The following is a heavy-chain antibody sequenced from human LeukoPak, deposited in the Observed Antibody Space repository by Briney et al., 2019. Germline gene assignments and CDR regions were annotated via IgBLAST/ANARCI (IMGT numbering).Heavy chain of an antibody. V-gene: IGHV3-7*02. CDR2: IKQDGSET. CDR1: EFTFSGYW. D-gene: IGHD5-12*01. CDR3: ARAQWRRPDY. Sequence: VGSLRLSRAASEFTFSGYWMSWFRQAPGKGLEWVATIKQDGSETDYVDSVKGRFTISRDNAKNSLYLQMNRLRIEDTAVYYCARAQWRRPDYWGQGTLVTVCS. J-gene: IGHJ4*02.